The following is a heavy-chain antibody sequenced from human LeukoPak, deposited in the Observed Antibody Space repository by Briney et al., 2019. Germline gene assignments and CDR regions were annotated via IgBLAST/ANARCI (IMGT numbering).Heavy chain of an antibody. D-gene: IGHD3-10*01. V-gene: IGHV3-30*04. CDR2: ISYDGSNK. CDR1: GFTFSSYA. CDR3: ARAFLLWFGELYYFDY. J-gene: IGHJ4*02. Sequence: PGRSLRLSCAASGFTFSSYAMHWVRQAPGKGLEWVAVISYDGSNKYYADSVKGRFTISRDNSKNTLYLQMNSLRAEDTAVYYCARAFLLWFGELYYFDYWGQGTLVTVSS.